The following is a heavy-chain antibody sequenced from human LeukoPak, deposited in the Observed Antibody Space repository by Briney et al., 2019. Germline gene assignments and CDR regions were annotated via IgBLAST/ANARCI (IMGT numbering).Heavy chain of an antibody. J-gene: IGHJ5*02. Sequence: ASVKVSCKASGYTFTSYDINWVRQATGQGLEWMGWMNPNSGNTGYAQKFQGRVTITRNTSISTAYMELSSLRSEDTAVYYRARSRRKGYCSGGSCYRWFDPWGQGTLVTVSS. CDR3: ARSRRKGYCSGGSCYRWFDP. CDR2: MNPNSGNT. V-gene: IGHV1-8*03. D-gene: IGHD2-15*01. CDR1: GYTFTSYD.